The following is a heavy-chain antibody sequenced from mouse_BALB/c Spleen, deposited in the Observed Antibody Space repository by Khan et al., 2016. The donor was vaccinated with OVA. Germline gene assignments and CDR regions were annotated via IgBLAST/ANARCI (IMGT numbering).Heavy chain of an antibody. D-gene: IGHD1-1*01. J-gene: IGHJ1*01. Sequence: QVQLQQSGTELVKPGASVKLSCKTSGYTFTRYYMYWVKQRPGQGLEWIGEINPSNGGTNFNEKFKSKATLTVDKLSSTAYMQLSSLTSEDAAFYYGTRKDYYGSVHRYFDDWGGGTTVTVSS. CDR3: TRKDYYGSVHRYFDD. CDR1: GYTFTRYY. CDR2: INPSNGGT. V-gene: IGHV1-53*01.